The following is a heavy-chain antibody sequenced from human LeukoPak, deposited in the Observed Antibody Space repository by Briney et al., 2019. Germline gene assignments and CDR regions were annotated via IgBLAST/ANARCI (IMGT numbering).Heavy chain of an antibody. D-gene: IGHD6-13*01. J-gene: IGHJ4*02. CDR3: AREAAAGTYGY. CDR1: GYTFTSYT. CDR2: ISAYNVNT. V-gene: IGHV1-18*01. Sequence: ASVKVSRKASGYTFTSYTISWVRQAPGQGLEWMGWISAYNVNTNYAQMLQGRVTMTTDTSTSTAYMELRSLRSDDTAVYYCAREAAAGTYGYWGQGTLVTVSS.